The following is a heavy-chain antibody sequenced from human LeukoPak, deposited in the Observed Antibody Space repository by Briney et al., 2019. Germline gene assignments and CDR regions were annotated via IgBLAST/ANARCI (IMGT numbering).Heavy chain of an antibody. CDR1: GFTFSSYN. D-gene: IGHD6-13*01. J-gene: IGHJ4*02. Sequence: GGSLRLSCAASGFTFSSYNMNWVRQAPGKGLEWVSSISSSSDYIYYADSVKGRFTISRDNAKNSLYLQMNSLRAEDTALYYCARDSTYSSSWYSGSVAGNSPPFDYWGQGTLVTVSS. CDR2: ISSSSDYI. V-gene: IGHV3-21*04. CDR3: ARDSTYSSSWYSGSVAGNSPPFDY.